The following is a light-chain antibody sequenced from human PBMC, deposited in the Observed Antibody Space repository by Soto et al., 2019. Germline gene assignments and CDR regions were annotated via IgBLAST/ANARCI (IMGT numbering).Light chain of an antibody. J-gene: IGKJ1*01. V-gene: IGKV3-20*01. CDR2: GAS. CDR1: QSVSSSY. Sequence: EIVLTQSPGTLSLSPGERATLSCRASQSVSSSYLAWYQQKPGQAPRLLIYGASSRATGIPDRFSGSGSGTDFTLTISRLEPEDFAVYYCQQYNNRPPWTFGQGTKVDIK. CDR3: QQYNNRPPWT.